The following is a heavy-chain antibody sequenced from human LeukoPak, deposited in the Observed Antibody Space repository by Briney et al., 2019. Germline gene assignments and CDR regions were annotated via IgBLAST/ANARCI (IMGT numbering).Heavy chain of an antibody. CDR2: IYYSGST. Sequence: PSETLSLTCSVSGGSISSVNYYWSWIRQPPGKGLEWIGYIYYSGSTYYNPSLKSRLTISVDMSKNQFSLKLSSVTAADTAVYYCARKQYVPCYFDIWGQGTQVTVSS. V-gene: IGHV4-30-4*08. CDR1: GGSISSVNYY. CDR3: ARKQYVPCYFDI. J-gene: IGHJ4*02. D-gene: IGHD4-11*01.